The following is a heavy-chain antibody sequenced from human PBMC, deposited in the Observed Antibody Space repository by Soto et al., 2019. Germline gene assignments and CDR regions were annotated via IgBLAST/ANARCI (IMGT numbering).Heavy chain of an antibody. CDR3: ARDRLGVSINGGGFDS. J-gene: IGHJ4*02. CDR2: IIPYNGNT. D-gene: IGHD2-8*01. V-gene: IGHV1-18*01. Sequence: QVQLVQSGGEVKKPGASVKVSCKASGYTFSNFGVSWVRQAPGQGLELMGWIIPYNGNTNYAQKLQGRLTMTTDTSTSTAYMELRSLRSDDTAVYYRARDRLGVSINGGGFDSWGQGTLVTVSS. CDR1: GYTFSNFG.